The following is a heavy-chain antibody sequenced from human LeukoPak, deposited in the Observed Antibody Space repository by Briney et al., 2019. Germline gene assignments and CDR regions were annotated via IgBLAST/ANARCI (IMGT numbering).Heavy chain of an antibody. V-gene: IGHV4-39*01. CDR2: IYYSGRT. Sequence: SEALSLTCIVSGGSIISSSYYWGWIRQPPGKGLEWIGTIYYSGRTSYNLSLRSRLTISVDTSDNQFSLKLTSVTAADTAVYYCARLGFSYLSYSDGSDYCRFDHWGQGTLVTVSS. D-gene: IGHD3-22*01. CDR1: GGSIISSSYY. J-gene: IGHJ4*02. CDR3: ARLGFSYLSYSDGSDYCRFDH.